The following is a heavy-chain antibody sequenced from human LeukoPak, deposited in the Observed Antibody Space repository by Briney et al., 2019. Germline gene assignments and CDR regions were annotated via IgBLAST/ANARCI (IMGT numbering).Heavy chain of an antibody. J-gene: IGHJ4*02. CDR1: GFTFRNCA. CDR3: AKHVSGSLFHFDY. Sequence: GGSLRLSCAASGFTFRNCAMSWVRQAPGKGLEWVSGISGTGYNTYYADSVKGRFTISRDNSKNTLYLQMNSLGAEDTAVYYCAKHVSGSLFHFDYWGQTTLVTVSS. D-gene: IGHD3-10*01. CDR2: ISGTGYNT. V-gene: IGHV3-23*01.